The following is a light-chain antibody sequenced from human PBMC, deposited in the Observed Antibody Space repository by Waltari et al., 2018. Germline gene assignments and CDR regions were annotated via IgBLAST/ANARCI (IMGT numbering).Light chain of an antibody. Sequence: QSALTQPRSVSGSPGQSVTISCTGTSSDVGGYNYVSWYQQHPGKAPKVMIYDVSQRTRSVPNSFAGSKSYNLASLTISGLQVKDEADYYCCSYAGSYIYVFGSGTKVTVL. CDR2: DVS. CDR1: SSDVGGYNY. CDR3: CSYAGSYIYV. V-gene: IGLV2-11*01. J-gene: IGLJ1*01.